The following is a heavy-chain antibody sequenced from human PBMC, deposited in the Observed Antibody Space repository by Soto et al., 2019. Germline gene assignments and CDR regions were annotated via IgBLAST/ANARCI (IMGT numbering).Heavy chain of an antibody. V-gene: IGHV4-59*08. J-gene: IGHJ4*02. CDR3: ARRYGYSFDY. Sequence: SETLSLTCTVSGGSISSYYWSWIRQPPGKGLEWIGYIYYSGSTNYNPSHKSRITKTVDTTKNQNSLNLSTMTAADTAVYYCARRYGYSFDYWGQGTLVTVSS. CDR2: IYYSGST. CDR1: GGSISSYY. D-gene: IGHD1-1*01.